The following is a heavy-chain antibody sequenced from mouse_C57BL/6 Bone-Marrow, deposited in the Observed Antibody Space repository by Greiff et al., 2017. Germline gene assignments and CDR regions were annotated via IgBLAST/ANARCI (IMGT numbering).Heavy chain of an antibody. CDR2: IYPGDGDT. D-gene: IGHD1-1*01. CDR3: ARWLITTVRKFAY. CDR1: GYAFSSSW. Sequence: VQGVESGPELVKPGASVKISCKASGYAFSSSWMNWVKQRPGKGLEWIGRIYPGDGDTNYNGKFKGKATLTADKSSSTAYMQLSSLTSEDSAVYYCARWLITTVRKFAYWGQGTLVTVSA. V-gene: IGHV1-82*01. J-gene: IGHJ3*01.